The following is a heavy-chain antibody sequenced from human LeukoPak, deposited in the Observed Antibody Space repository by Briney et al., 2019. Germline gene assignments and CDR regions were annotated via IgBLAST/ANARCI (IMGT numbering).Heavy chain of an antibody. CDR1: GFTFDDYA. CDR2: ISWNSGSI. V-gene: IGHV3-9*03. J-gene: IGHJ4*02. D-gene: IGHD6-13*01. CDR3: AAAAGTVY. Sequence: GGSLRLSCAASGFTFDDYAMHWVRQAPGKGLEWVSGISWNSGSIGYADSVKGRFTISRDNAKNSLYLQMNSLRAEDMALYYCAAAAGTVYWGQETLVTVSS.